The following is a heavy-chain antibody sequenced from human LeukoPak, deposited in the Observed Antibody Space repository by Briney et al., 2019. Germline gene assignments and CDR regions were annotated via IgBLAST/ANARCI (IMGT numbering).Heavy chain of an antibody. CDR1: GFTFSSYS. CDR3: ARDEGIIAVAGIPPDY. CDR2: ISSSSSYI. D-gene: IGHD6-19*01. Sequence: PGGSLRLSCAASGFTFSSYSMNWVRQAPGKGLEWVSSISSSSSYIYYADSVKGRFTISRDNAKNSLYLQMNSLRAEDTAVYYCARDEGIIAVAGIPPDYWGQGTLVTVSS. J-gene: IGHJ4*02. V-gene: IGHV3-21*01.